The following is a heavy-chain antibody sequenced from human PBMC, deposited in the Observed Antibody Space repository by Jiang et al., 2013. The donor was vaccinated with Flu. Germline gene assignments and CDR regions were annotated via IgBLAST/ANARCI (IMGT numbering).Heavy chain of an antibody. CDR2: ISAYNGNT. Sequence: SGAEVKKPGASVKVSCKASGYTFTSYGISWVRQAPGQGLEWMGWISAYNGNTNYAQKLQGRVTMTTDTSTSTAYMELRSLRSDDTAVYYCARDVLIRGXAAAGTSGYWGQGNPGHRLL. D-gene: IGHD6-13*01. CDR1: GYTFTSYG. V-gene: IGHV1-18*01. J-gene: IGHJ4*02. CDR3: ARDVLIRGXAAAGTSGY.